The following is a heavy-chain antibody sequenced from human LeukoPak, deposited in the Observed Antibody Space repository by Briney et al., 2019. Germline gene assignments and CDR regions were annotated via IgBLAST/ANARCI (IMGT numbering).Heavy chain of an antibody. Sequence: PSQTLSLTCTVSGGSISSGSYYWSWIRQPAGKGLEWIGRIYTSGSTNYNPSLKSRVTISVDTSKNQFSLKLSSVTAADTAVYYCARGQQLVPPEYWGQGILVTVSS. CDR1: GGSISSGSYY. CDR3: ARGQQLVPPEY. CDR2: IYTSGST. V-gene: IGHV4-61*02. J-gene: IGHJ4*02. D-gene: IGHD6-13*01.